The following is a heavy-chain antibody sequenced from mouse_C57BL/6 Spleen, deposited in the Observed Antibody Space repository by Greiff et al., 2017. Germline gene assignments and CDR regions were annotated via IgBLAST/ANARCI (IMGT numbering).Heavy chain of an antibody. CDR2: IDPENGDT. D-gene: IGHD1-1*01. J-gene: IGHJ2*01. CDR3: TLPVDYYGSSPYYFDY. Sequence: EVQLQQSGAELVRPGASVKLSCTASGFNIKDDYMHWVKQRPEQGLEWIGWIDPENGDTEYASKFQGKATITADTSSNTAYLQLSSLTSEDTAVYYCTLPVDYYGSSPYYFDYWGQGTTLTVSS. V-gene: IGHV14-4*01. CDR1: GFNIKDDY.